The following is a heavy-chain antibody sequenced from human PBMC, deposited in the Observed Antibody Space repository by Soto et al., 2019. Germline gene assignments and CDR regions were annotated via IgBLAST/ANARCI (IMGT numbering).Heavy chain of an antibody. Sequence: GSLRLSCLASGFTFTNYAIHWVRQAPGKGLEWVAVISNDGSIKYHADSVKGRFIISRDNSKNTLYLQMNSLRVEDTALYYCAKSRGYNWNFLDSWGQGTQVTVSS. CDR1: GFTFTNYA. CDR3: AKSRGYNWNFLDS. CDR2: ISNDGSIK. V-gene: IGHV3-30-3*02. D-gene: IGHD1-7*01. J-gene: IGHJ4*02.